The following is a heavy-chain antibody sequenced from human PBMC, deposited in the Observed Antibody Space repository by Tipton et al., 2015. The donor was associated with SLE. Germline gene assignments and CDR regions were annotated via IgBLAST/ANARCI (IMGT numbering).Heavy chain of an antibody. Sequence: TLSLTCTVSGSSISSGGDYWRWIRQHPGKGLEWIGYIYYSGSTYYNPSLRSRVIISVDTSKNQFSLNLSSVTAADAAVYYCARGIAVNYFDSWGQGSLVTVAS. V-gene: IGHV4-31*03. CDR1: GSSISSGGDY. CDR2: IYYSGST. D-gene: IGHD6-19*01. CDR3: ARGIAVNYFDS. J-gene: IGHJ4*02.